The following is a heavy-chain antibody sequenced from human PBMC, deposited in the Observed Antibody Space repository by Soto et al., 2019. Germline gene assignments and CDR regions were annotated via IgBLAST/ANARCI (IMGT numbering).Heavy chain of an antibody. CDR1: GYTFTSYD. Sequence: ASVKVSFKASGYTFTSYDINWVRQATGQGLEWMGWMNPNSGNTGYAQKFQGRVTMTRNTSISTAYMELSSLRSEDTAVYYCARGMYYDILTGYYANYYYYYMDVWGKGTTVTVSS. V-gene: IGHV1-8*01. D-gene: IGHD3-9*01. J-gene: IGHJ6*03. CDR2: MNPNSGNT. CDR3: ARGMYYDILTGYYANYYYYYMDV.